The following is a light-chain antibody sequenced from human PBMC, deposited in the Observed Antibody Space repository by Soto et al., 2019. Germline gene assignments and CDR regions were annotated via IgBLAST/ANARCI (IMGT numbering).Light chain of an antibody. CDR1: SSDVGGYNY. V-gene: IGLV2-14*01. J-gene: IGLJ2*01. CDR2: EVS. Sequence: QSALTQPASVSGSPGQSITISCTGTSSDVGGYNYVSWYQHHPGKAPRLMIYEVSHRPSGISNRFSGSKSGKTAPLTISGLQAEDEADYYCSSYTSISTVIFGGGTKLTVL. CDR3: SSYTSISTVI.